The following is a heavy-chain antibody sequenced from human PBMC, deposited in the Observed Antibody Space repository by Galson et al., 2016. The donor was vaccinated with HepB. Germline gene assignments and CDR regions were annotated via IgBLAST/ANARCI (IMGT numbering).Heavy chain of an antibody. V-gene: IGHV3-21*01. CDR3: ARVGGSQLSCSHDC. CDR2: ISSTSSYI. CDR1: GFTFSTYS. J-gene: IGHJ4*02. Sequence: SLRLSCAASGFTFSTYSMNWVRQAPGRRLEWVSSISSTSSYIYYADSVKGRFTVSRDNAETSLYLQMNSLRAEDTAVYYCARVGGSQLSCSHDCWGQGTLVTASP. D-gene: IGHD2-15*01.